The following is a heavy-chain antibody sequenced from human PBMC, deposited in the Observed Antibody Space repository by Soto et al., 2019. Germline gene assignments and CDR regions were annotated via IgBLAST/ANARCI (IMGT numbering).Heavy chain of an antibody. CDR3: ARWSYLDY. V-gene: IGHV3-23*01. D-gene: IGHD3-3*01. CDR1: GFSFGSYA. Sequence: PGGSLRLSCAASGFSFGSYALSWVRQAPGKGLEWVSTISGSDGKTFYADSVKGRFSISRDTSQNTIYLQMNSLRADDTAIYYCARWSYLDYWGQGTRVTVSS. J-gene: IGHJ4*02. CDR2: ISGSDGKT.